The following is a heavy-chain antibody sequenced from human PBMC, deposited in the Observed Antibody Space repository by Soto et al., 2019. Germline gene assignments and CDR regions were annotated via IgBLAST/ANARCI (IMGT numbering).Heavy chain of an antibody. V-gene: IGHV4-59*01. D-gene: IGHD6-13*01. Sequence: PSETLSLTCTVSGGSISSYVYIGVRQPPGKGLEWIGSVYYTGTTDYNPSLKSRVTISVDTSKTQFSLNLRSVTAADTAVYYCARDLAAVPRAFDYWGRGTLVTVSS. CDR1: GGSISSYV. J-gene: IGHJ4*02. CDR3: ARDLAAVPRAFDY. CDR2: VYYTGTT.